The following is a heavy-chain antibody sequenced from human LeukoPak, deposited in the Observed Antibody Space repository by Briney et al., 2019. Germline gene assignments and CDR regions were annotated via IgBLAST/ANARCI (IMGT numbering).Heavy chain of an antibody. CDR3: AREIYYDFWSGYDAFDI. V-gene: IGHV4-61*02. CDR2: IYTSGST. J-gene: IGHJ3*02. D-gene: IGHD3-3*01. CDR1: GGSISSSSYY. Sequence: SETLSLTCTVSGGSISSSSYYWSWIRQPAGKGLEWIGRIYTSGSTNYNPSLKSRVTISVDTSKNQFSLKLSSVTAADTAVYYCAREIYYDFWSGYDAFDIWGQGTMVTVSS.